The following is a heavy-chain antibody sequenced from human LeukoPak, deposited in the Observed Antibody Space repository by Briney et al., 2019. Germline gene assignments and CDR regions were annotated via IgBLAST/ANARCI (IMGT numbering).Heavy chain of an antibody. Sequence: GESLKISCKGSGYSFNTYWIGWVRQMPGKGLEWMGIIYPGDSDTRYSPSFQGQVTISADKSISTAYLQWSSLKASDTAMYYCARRRCSGGSCYDYWGQGTLVTVSS. V-gene: IGHV5-51*01. CDR1: GYSFNTYW. J-gene: IGHJ4*02. CDR3: ARRRCSGGSCYDY. D-gene: IGHD2-15*01. CDR2: IYPGDSDT.